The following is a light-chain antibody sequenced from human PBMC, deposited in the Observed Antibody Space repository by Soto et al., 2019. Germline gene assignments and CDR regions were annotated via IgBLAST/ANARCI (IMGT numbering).Light chain of an antibody. J-gene: IGKJ4*01. Sequence: DFPLAQSPSSLSPSVGDRVTITCRASQQIMNDLAWYQQKPGKPPRLLISAASTLQSGVPSRFSASGFGTEFTLTISSLQPEDAATYYCHKYNSLPPTFGGGTKVDIK. CDR2: AAS. CDR1: QQIMND. V-gene: IGKV1-27*01. CDR3: HKYNSLPPT.